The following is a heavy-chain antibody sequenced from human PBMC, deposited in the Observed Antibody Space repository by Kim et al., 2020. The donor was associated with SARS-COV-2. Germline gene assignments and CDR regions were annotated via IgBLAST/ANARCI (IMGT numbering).Heavy chain of an antibody. J-gene: IGHJ6*02. Sequence: GGSLRLSCAVSGFTFSSYGMHWVRQAPGKGLEWVAVIWYDGSNKYYADSVKGRFTISRDNSKNTLYLQMNSRRAEDTAVYYCAKDLYDSSGYYSNYYYYGMDVWGQGTTVTVSS. V-gene: IGHV3-33*06. CDR1: GFTFSSYG. CDR2: IWYDGSNK. CDR3: AKDLYDSSGYYSNYYYYGMDV. D-gene: IGHD3-22*01.